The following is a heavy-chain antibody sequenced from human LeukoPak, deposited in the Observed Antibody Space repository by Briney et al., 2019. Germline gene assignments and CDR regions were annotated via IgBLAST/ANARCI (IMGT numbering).Heavy chain of an antibody. D-gene: IGHD4-11*01. J-gene: IGHJ4*02. CDR1: GGSVNNNAYY. Sequence: SETLSLTCTVSGGSVNNNAYYWGWVRQPPGKGLEYIGNVYYSGITDYNPSLQSRVTISVDTSNNQFSLKLSSVTAADTAVYYCARSDYSGYFDYWGQGTLVTVSS. V-gene: IGHV4-39*01. CDR3: ARSDYSGYFDY. CDR2: VYYSGIT.